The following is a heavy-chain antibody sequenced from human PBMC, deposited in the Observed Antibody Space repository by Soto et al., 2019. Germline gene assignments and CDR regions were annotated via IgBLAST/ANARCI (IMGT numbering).Heavy chain of an antibody. CDR2: IIPIFGTA. J-gene: IGHJ5*02. CDR3: ASSDYRKGGFDP. Sequence: QVQLVQSGAEVKKPGSSVKVSCKASGGTFSSYAISWVRQAPGQGLEWMGGIIPIFGTANYAQKFQGRVKITAEESTSTAYMELSSLRSEDTAVYYCASSDYRKGGFDPWGQGTLVTVSS. V-gene: IGHV1-69*12. CDR1: GGTFSSYA. D-gene: IGHD4-4*01.